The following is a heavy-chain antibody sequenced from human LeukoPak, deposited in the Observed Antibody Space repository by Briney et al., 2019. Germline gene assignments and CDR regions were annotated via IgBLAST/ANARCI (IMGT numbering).Heavy chain of an antibody. CDR2: IYSGGST. J-gene: IGHJ4*02. Sequence: GGSLRLSCAASGFTVSSNYMSWVRQAPGKGLEWVSVIYSGGSTYYADSVKGRFTISRDNAKNSLYLQMNSLRAEDTAVYYCARGKRWELLFIGYWGQGTLVTVSS. D-gene: IGHD1-26*01. V-gene: IGHV3-66*01. CDR1: GFTVSSNY. CDR3: ARGKRWELLFIGY.